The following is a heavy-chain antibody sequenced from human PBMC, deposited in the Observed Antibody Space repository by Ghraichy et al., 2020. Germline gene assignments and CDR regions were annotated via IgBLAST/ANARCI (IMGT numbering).Heavy chain of an antibody. V-gene: IGHV3-30*04. Sequence: GESLNISCAASGFTFSSYAMHWVRQAPGKGLEWVAVISYDGSNKYYADSVKGRFTISRDNSKNTLYLQMNSLRAEDTAVYYCARELYGSGSTADYWGQGTLVTVSS. CDR1: GFTFSSYA. CDR2: ISYDGSNK. CDR3: ARELYGSGSTADY. D-gene: IGHD3-10*01. J-gene: IGHJ4*02.